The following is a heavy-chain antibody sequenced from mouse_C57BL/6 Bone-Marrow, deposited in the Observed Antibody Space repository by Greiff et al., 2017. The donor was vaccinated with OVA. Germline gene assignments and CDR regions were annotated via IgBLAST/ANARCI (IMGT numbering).Heavy chain of an antibody. V-gene: IGHV14-4*01. CDR1: GFNIKDDY. J-gene: IGHJ2*01. D-gene: IGHD1-1*01. Sequence: VQLKQSGAELVRPGASVKLSCTASGFNIKDDYMHWVKQRPEQGLEWIGWIDPGDGDTDYASKFQGTATITADTASTTPSLQLSSLTSEDTAVYYCTTCYYGSSPDFDDWGKGTTLTVSS. CDR2: IDPGDGDT. CDR3: TTCYYGSSPDFDD.